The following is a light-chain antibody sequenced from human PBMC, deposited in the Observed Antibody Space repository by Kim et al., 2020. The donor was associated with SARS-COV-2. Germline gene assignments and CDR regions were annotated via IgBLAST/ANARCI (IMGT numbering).Light chain of an antibody. Sequence: DIVMTQSPLSLLVTPGETASISCRSSRSLLHNNGYNYLEWYLQKPGQSPQLLIYLGSNRASGVPDRFSGGGSGTDFTLKISTVEAEDVGVYCCMQALQIPPYTFGQGTKVDIK. CDR1: RSLLHNNGYNY. J-gene: IGKJ2*01. V-gene: IGKV2-28*01. CDR2: LGS. CDR3: MQALQIPPYT.